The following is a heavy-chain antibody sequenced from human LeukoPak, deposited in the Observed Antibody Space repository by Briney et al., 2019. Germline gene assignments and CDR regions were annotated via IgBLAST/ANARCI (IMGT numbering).Heavy chain of an antibody. Sequence: PGGSLRLSCAASGFTFSSYSMNWVRQAPGKGLEWVSYISSSSTIYYADSVKGRFTISRDNAKNSLYLQMNSLRAEDTAVYYCARGGRGYSYGGAFDIWGQGTMVTVSS. D-gene: IGHD5-18*01. CDR2: ISSSSTI. CDR1: GFTFSSYS. V-gene: IGHV3-48*01. CDR3: ARGGRGYSYGGAFDI. J-gene: IGHJ3*02.